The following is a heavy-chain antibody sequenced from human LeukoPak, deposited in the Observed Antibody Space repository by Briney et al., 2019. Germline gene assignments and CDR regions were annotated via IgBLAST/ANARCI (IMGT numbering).Heavy chain of an antibody. D-gene: IGHD2-8*01. Sequence: GGSLRLSCAASGFTFSSNALNRVRQAPGKGLEWVSGISGSGGSTYYADSVKGRFTISRDNSKNTLYLQMNSLRAEDTAVYYCAKDFCTNGVCYLNNWGQGTLVTVSS. V-gene: IGHV3-23*01. CDR1: GFTFSSNA. CDR2: ISGSGGST. CDR3: AKDFCTNGVCYLNN. J-gene: IGHJ4*02.